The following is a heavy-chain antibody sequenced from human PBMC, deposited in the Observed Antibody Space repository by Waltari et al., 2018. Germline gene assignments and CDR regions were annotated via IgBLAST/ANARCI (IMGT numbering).Heavy chain of an antibody. CDR2: IGGTHSNI. Sequence: EVRLAESGGGLVKPGGSLRLSCTASGFAFSAYDMHWVRQAPGTGLEWVSSIGGTHSNIFYADSVKGRFTVSRDNAKNSLYLQMDNLRAEDSGLYYCTRDLYGSGGDWFDPWGQGTLVTVSS. CDR3: TRDLYGSGGDWFDP. J-gene: IGHJ5*02. D-gene: IGHD3-10*01. V-gene: IGHV3-21*01. CDR1: GFAFSAYD.